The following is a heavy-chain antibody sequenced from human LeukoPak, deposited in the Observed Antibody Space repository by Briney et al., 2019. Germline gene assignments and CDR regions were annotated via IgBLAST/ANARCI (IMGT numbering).Heavy chain of an antibody. D-gene: IGHD3-3*01. Sequence: TGGSLRLSCAASGFTFSSYAMSWVRQAPGKGLEWVSAISGSGGSTYYADSVKGRFTISRDNSKNTLYLQMNSLRAEDTAVYYCAKVGGSTIFGVVITRYFQHWGQGTLVTVSS. CDR3: AKVGGSTIFGVVITRYFQH. CDR1: GFTFSSYA. V-gene: IGHV3-23*01. J-gene: IGHJ1*01. CDR2: ISGSGGST.